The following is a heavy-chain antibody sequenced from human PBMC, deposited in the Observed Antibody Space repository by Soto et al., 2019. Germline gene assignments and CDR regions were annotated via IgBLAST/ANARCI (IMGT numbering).Heavy chain of an antibody. J-gene: IGHJ4*02. V-gene: IGHV3-21*01. CDR2: ISSSSSYI. D-gene: IGHD6-6*01. CDR3: ARDPYSSSDYFDY. Sequence: GGSLRLSCAASGFTFSSYSVNWVRQAPGKGLEWVSSISSSSSYIYYADSVKGRFTISRDNAKNSLYLQMNSLRAEDTAVYYCARDPYSSSDYFDYWGQGTLVTVSS. CDR1: GFTFSSYS.